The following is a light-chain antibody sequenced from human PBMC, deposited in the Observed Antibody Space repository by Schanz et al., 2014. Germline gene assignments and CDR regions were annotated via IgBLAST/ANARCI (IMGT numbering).Light chain of an antibody. Sequence: QSALTQPPSASGSPGQSVTISCTGTSSDVGGYNFVSWYQQHPGKVPKLMIYEDTKRPSGVPDRFSGSKSDNTASLTISGLQTEDEAHYYCTSYTSSTTLVFGGGTKLTVL. CDR2: EDT. V-gene: IGLV2-8*01. CDR3: TSYTSSTTLV. J-gene: IGLJ3*02. CDR1: SSDVGGYNF.